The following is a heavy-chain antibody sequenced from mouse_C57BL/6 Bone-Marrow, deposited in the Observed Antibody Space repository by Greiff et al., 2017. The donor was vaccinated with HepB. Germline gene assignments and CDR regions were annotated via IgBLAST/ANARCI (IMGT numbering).Heavy chain of an antibody. J-gene: IGHJ1*03. Sequence: VQLQQSGAELVKPGASVKLSCTASGFNIKDYYMHWVKQRTEQGLEWIGRIDPEDGETKYAPHFQGKATITADTSSNTAYLQLSSLTSEDTAVYYCARHYYGSSPWYFDVWGTGTTVTVSS. V-gene: IGHV14-2*01. D-gene: IGHD1-1*01. CDR3: ARHYYGSSPWYFDV. CDR2: IDPEDGET. CDR1: GFNIKDYY.